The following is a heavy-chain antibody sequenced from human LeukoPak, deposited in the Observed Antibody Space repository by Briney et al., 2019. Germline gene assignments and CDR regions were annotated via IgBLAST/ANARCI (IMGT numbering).Heavy chain of an antibody. CDR1: GFTFSSYD. Sequence: PGGSLRLSCAASGFTFSSYDMHWVRQATGKGLEWVSAIGTAGDTYYPGSVKGRFTISRENAKNSLYLQMNSLRAGDTAVYYCARGGLYSSSWYYVGDYYYGMDVWGQGTTVTVSS. D-gene: IGHD6-13*01. V-gene: IGHV3-13*01. CDR3: ARGGLYSSSWYYVGDYYYGMDV. CDR2: IGTAGDT. J-gene: IGHJ6*02.